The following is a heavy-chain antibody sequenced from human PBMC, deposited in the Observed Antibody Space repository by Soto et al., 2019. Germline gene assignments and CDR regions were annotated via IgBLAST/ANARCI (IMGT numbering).Heavy chain of an antibody. D-gene: IGHD6-19*01. V-gene: IGHV3-73*01. CDR3: TRHPYSSGPDSDFDY. Sequence: HGGSLRLCCAACGFTVSGSAMHWVRQASGKGLEWVGRIRSKANSYATAYAASVKGRFTISRDDSKNTAYLQMNSLKTEDTAVYYCTRHPYSSGPDSDFDYWGQGTLVTVSS. CDR2: IRSKANSYAT. J-gene: IGHJ4*02. CDR1: GFTVSGSA.